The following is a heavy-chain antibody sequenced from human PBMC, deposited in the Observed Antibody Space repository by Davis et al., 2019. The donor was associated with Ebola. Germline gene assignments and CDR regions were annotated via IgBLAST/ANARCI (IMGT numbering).Heavy chain of an antibody. CDR3: ARDFSIASAGTVDY. V-gene: IGHV1-18*04. Sequence: ASVKVSCKASGYTFTSYGISWVRQAPGQGLEWMGWISGYNGHTNYAQKFQGRVTMTTDTSTSTGYMEVRSLRSDDTAVYYCARDFSIASAGTVDYWGQGTLVTVSS. D-gene: IGHD6-13*01. J-gene: IGHJ4*02. CDR2: ISGYNGHT. CDR1: GYTFTSYG.